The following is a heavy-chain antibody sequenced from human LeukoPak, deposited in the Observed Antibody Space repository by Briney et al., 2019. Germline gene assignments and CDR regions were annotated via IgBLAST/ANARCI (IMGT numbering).Heavy chain of an antibody. D-gene: IGHD1-1*01. CDR3: AKTGNPATGDY. CDR1: GFTVSSSY. CDR2: IYSGGFT. J-gene: IGHJ4*02. Sequence: PGGSQRLSCTVSGFTVSSSYMSWVRQAPGKGLEWVSVIYSGGFTYYADSVKGRFTISRDNSKNTLYLQMNSLRAEDTAVYYCAKTGNPATGDYWGQGTLVTVSS. V-gene: IGHV3-53*01.